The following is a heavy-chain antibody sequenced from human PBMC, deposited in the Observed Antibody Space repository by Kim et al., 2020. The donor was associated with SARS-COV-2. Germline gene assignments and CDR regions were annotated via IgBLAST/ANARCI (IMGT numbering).Heavy chain of an antibody. J-gene: IGHJ5*02. CDR2: IKQDGSEK. V-gene: IGHV3-7*01. Sequence: GGSLRLSCAASGFTFSSYWMSWVRQAPGKGLEWVANIKQDGSEKYYVDSVKGRFTISRDNAKNSLYLQMNSLRAEDTAVYYCARETELGSNWFDPWGQGTLVTVSS. CDR1: GFTFSSYW. CDR3: ARETELGSNWFDP. D-gene: IGHD1-26*01.